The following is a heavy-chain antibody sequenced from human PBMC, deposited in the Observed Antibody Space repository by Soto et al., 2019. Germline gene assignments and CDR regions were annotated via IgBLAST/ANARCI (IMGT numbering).Heavy chain of an antibody. V-gene: IGHV1-3*01. J-gene: IGHJ4*02. D-gene: IGHD3-10*01. CDR2: INAANGDT. CDR1: GYTFSTFP. Sequence: ASVKVSCKASGYTFSTFPMHWVRQAHGQNLEWMGWINAANGDTGYSQNFQGRVTITRDTSASTAYMELSGLRSADTAVYYCARKDYYGSGSYHFDYWGQGTLVTVSS. CDR3: ARKDYYGSGSYHFDY.